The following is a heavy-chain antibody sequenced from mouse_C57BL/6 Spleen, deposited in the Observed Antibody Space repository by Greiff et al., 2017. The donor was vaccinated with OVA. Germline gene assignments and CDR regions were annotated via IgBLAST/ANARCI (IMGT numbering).Heavy chain of an antibody. CDR3: ARHAPVYYYGSRAYVDV. Sequence: VQLQQSGAELVKPGASVKLSCKASGYTFTEYTIHWVKQRSGQGLEWIGWFYPGSGSIKYNEKFKDKATLTADKSSSTVYMELSRLTSEDSAVYFCARHAPVYYYGSRAYVDVWGTGTTVTVSS. D-gene: IGHD1-1*01. V-gene: IGHV1-62-2*01. CDR1: GYTFTEYT. CDR2: FYPGSGSI. J-gene: IGHJ1*03.